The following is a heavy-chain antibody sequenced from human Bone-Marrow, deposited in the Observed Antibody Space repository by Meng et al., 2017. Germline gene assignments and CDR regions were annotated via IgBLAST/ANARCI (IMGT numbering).Heavy chain of an antibody. CDR2: INPNSGVT. Sequence: QVKLGQFGAEVKKPGASVNVSCKASGYTFTDFYIHWVRQAPGQGLEWMGWINPNSGVTNYAQKFQGRVTMTRDTSISTAYMELSSLRSDDMAVYYCARDRGSSWYVGHYFDYWGQGTLVTVSS. J-gene: IGHJ4*02. D-gene: IGHD6-13*01. CDR1: GYTFTDFY. V-gene: IGHV1-2*02. CDR3: ARDRGSSWYVGHYFDY.